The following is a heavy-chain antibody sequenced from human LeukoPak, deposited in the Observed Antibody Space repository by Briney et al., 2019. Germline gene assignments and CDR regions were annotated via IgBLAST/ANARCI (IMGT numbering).Heavy chain of an antibody. V-gene: IGHV4-59*01. Sequence: KASETLSLTCTVSGGSISSYYWSWIRQPPGKGLEWIGHIYYSGSTSCNPSLKSRVTISVDTSKNQFSLKLSSVTAADTAVYYCARHFPGGYWNFDLWGRGTLVTVSS. J-gene: IGHJ2*01. D-gene: IGHD3-16*01. CDR3: ARHFPGGYWNFDL. CDR2: IYYSGST. CDR1: GGSISSYY.